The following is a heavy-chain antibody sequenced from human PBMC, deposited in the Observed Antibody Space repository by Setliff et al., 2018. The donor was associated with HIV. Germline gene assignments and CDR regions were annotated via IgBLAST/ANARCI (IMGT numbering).Heavy chain of an antibody. CDR3: SRWPFDY. CDR1: GFIFSHYI. V-gene: IGHV3-48*04. Sequence: GGSLRLSCEASGFIFSHYILTWVRQAPGRGLELVSFIDLGGSIIHYADSVRGRFTISRDDARKSVFLQMDSLRAEDTAMYYCSRWPFDYWGQGALVTVSS. CDR2: IDLGGSII. J-gene: IGHJ4*02. D-gene: IGHD5-12*01.